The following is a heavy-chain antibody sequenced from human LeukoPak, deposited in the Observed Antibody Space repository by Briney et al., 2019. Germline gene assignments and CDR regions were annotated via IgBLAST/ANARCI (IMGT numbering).Heavy chain of an antibody. Sequence: SQTLSLTCAVSGGSISSGGYSWSWIRQPPGKGLEWIGYIYDSGSTYYNPSLKSRVTISLDRSKNQFSLKLSSVTAADTAVYYCVLDGGGYSGYGTRWGQGTLVTVSS. D-gene: IGHD5-12*01. CDR2: IYDSGST. V-gene: IGHV4-30-2*01. J-gene: IGHJ4*02. CDR1: GGSISSGGYS. CDR3: VLDGGGYSGYGTR.